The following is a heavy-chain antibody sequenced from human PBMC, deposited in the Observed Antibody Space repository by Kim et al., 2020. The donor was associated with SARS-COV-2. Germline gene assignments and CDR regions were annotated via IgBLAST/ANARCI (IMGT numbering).Heavy chain of an antibody. CDR1: GLTFSDIW. D-gene: IGHD1-7*01. J-gene: IGHJ4*02. CDR2: IKSKGHGGAT. Sequence: GGSLRLSCAVSGLTFSDIWMTWVRQAPGKGLEWIGLIKSKGHGGATDYAAPVKGRFTVSRDDAKATLYLQMNSLKTEDTAVYYCSALGTKHNFVFWGQGTLVTVSS. V-gene: IGHV3-15*01. CDR3: SALGTKHNFVF.